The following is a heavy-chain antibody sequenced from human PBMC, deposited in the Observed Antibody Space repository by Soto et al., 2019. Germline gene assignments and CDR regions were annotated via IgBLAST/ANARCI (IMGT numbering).Heavy chain of an antibody. V-gene: IGHV4-59*01. CDR1: GGSISSYY. Sequence: PSETPSLTCTVSGGSISSYYWSWIRQPPGKGLEWIGYIYYSGSTNYNPSLKSRVTKSVDTSKNQFSLKLSTVTAADTAVYYCARVSPLYCSGGSCYLVWFDPWGQGTLVTVSS. CDR2: IYYSGST. CDR3: ARVSPLYCSGGSCYLVWFDP. D-gene: IGHD2-15*01. J-gene: IGHJ5*02.